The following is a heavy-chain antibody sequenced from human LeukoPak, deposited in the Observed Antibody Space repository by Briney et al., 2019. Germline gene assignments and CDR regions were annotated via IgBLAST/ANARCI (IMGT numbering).Heavy chain of an antibody. D-gene: IGHD3-3*01. CDR3: ARGSRVYYDFWSGYLDWFDP. CDR1: GGSISSGDYY. V-gene: IGHV4-30-4*08. CDR2: IYYSGST. Sequence: SQTLSLTCTVSGGSISSGDYYWSWIRQPPGKGLEWIGYIYYSGSTYYNPSLKSRVTISVDTFKNQFSLKLSSVTAADTAVYYCARGSRVYYDFWSGYLDWFDPWGQGTLVTVSS. J-gene: IGHJ5*02.